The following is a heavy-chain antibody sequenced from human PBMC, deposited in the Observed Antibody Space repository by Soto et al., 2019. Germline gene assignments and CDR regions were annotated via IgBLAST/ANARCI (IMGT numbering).Heavy chain of an antibody. V-gene: IGHV4-30-4*01. J-gene: IGHJ6*02. Sequence: SETLSLTCTVSGGSISSGDYYWSWIRQPPGKGLEWIGYIYYSGSTYYNPSLKSRVTISVDTSKNQFSLKLSSVTAADTAVYYCASGPYYDILTGAYYGMDVWGQGTTVTVSS. CDR3: ASGPYYDILTGAYYGMDV. CDR2: IYYSGST. D-gene: IGHD3-9*01. CDR1: GGSISSGDYY.